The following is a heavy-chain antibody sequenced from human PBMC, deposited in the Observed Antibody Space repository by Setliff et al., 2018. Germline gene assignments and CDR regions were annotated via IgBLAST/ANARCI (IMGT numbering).Heavy chain of an antibody. V-gene: IGHV1-18*01. J-gene: IGHJ4*02. D-gene: IGHD2-8*01. CDR3: SRLVRFCTRTACQRLSGGEF. Sequence: GASVKVSCKTSGYTFDDYGIAWVRQAPGQGLEWMGWISPHTGNTYYTPKLHGRVTLTTDTSARTAYMELWSLSSDDTAVYYCSRLVRFCTRTACQRLSGGEFGGQGTLVTVSS. CDR1: GYTFDDYG. CDR2: ISPHTGNT.